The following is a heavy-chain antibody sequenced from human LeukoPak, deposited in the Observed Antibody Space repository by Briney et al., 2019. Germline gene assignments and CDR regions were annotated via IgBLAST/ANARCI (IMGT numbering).Heavy chain of an antibody. Sequence: ASVMVSCKASGYTFTTYWIQRVRQAPGQGLEWVALINPNDGSTTYAHKFQGRVTMTRDTSTSTVYMDLSRLTSEDTAVYYCVRAPRDSSTMLDYWGQGTLVTVSS. J-gene: IGHJ4*02. CDR3: VRAPRDSSTMLDY. D-gene: IGHD6-13*01. CDR2: INPNDGST. V-gene: IGHV1-46*01. CDR1: GYTFTTYW.